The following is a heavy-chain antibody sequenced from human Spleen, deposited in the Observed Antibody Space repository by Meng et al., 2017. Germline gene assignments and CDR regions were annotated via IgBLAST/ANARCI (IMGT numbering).Heavy chain of an antibody. CDR1: GFSRTNNNW. CDR2: FYHDGST. V-gene: IGHV4-4*02. J-gene: IGHJ4*02. D-gene: IGHD4-11*01. CDR3: ARGPTTMAHDFDY. Sequence: GQRQAKPSRTLSLPCAVSGFSRTNNNWWKCDSQPPGKGLDWIGEFYHDGSTDYNPSLKSRVTISVDRSNNQFSLRLTSVTAADTAIYYCARGPTTMAHDFDYWGQGILVTVSS.